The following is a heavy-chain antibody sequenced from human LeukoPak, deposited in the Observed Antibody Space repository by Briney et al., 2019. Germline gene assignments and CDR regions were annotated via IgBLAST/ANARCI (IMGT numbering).Heavy chain of an antibody. J-gene: IGHJ4*02. CDR1: GGSVSSGSYY. CDR3: ARLDKSSGDDY. Sequence: SETLSLTCTVSGGSVSSGSYYWSWIRQPPGKGLEWIGYIYYSGSTNYNPSLKSRVTISVDTSKNQFSLKLSSVTAADTAVYYYARLDKSSGDDYWGQGTLVTVSS. D-gene: IGHD7-27*01. CDR2: IYYSGST. V-gene: IGHV4-61*01.